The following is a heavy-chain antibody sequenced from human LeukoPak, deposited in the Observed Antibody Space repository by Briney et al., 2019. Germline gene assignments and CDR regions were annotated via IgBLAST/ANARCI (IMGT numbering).Heavy chain of an antibody. CDR3: ARLRRDKYSGSYSYYYYMDV. J-gene: IGHJ6*03. D-gene: IGHD1-26*01. CDR1: GDSISSTTYY. Sequence: SETLSLTCTVSGDSISSTTYYWGWIRQPPGKGLEWIGSIYYSGSTYYNPSLKSRVTISVDTSKNQFSLKLSSVTAADTAVYYCARLRRDKYSGSYSYYYYMDVWGKGTTVTISS. CDR2: IYYSGST. V-gene: IGHV4-39*01.